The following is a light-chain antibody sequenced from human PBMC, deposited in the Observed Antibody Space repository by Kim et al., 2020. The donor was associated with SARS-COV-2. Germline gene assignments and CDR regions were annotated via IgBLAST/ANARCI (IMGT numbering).Light chain of an antibody. J-gene: IGKJ4*01. CDR3: QQYNNWPLT. V-gene: IGKV3-15*01. CDR1: QSVSSY. CDR2: GAS. Sequence: VSPGESATLSCRASQSVSSYLAWYQQKPGQAPRLLIYGASTRATGIPARFSGSGSGTEFTLTISSLQSEDFAVYYCQQYNNWPLTFGGGTKVDIK.